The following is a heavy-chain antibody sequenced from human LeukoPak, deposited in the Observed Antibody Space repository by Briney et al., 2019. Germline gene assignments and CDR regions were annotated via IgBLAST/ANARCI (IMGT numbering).Heavy chain of an antibody. Sequence: PGGSLRLSCAASGFTFDDYAMHWVRQAPGKGLEWVSGISWNSGSIGYADSVEGRFTISRDNAKNSLYLQMNSLRAEDTALYYCAKDTGASTHYYYYYGMDVWGQGTTVTVSS. CDR1: GFTFDDYA. J-gene: IGHJ6*02. D-gene: IGHD2-2*01. V-gene: IGHV3-9*01. CDR2: ISWNSGSI. CDR3: AKDTGASTHYYYYYGMDV.